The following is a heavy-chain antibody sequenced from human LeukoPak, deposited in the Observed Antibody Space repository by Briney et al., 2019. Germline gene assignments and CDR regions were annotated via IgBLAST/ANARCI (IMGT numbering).Heavy chain of an antibody. J-gene: IGHJ6*03. V-gene: IGHV3-30*04. CDR1: GFTFSSYA. CDR2: ISYDGSNK. CDR3: AKDGYYYSSTSCYAIYYYYYMDV. D-gene: IGHD2-2*01. Sequence: GGSLRLSCAASGFTFSSYAMHWVRQAPGKGLEWVAVISYDGSNKYYADSVKGRFTISRDNSKNTLYLQMNSLRAEDTAVYYCAKDGYYYSSTSCYAIYYYYYMDVWGKGTTVTVSS.